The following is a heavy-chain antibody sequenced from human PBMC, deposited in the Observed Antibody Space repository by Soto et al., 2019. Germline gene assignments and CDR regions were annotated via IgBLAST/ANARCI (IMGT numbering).Heavy chain of an antibody. CDR3: ARGNYDFWSGTFDP. CDR2: ISSNGGST. D-gene: IGHD3-3*01. J-gene: IGHJ5*02. V-gene: IGHV3-64*02. Sequence: VGSLRLSCAASGFTFSSYAMHWVRQAPGKGLEYVSAISSNGGSTYYADSVKGRFTISRDNSKNTLYPQMGSLRAEDMAVYYCARGNYDFWSGTFDPWGQGTLVTVSS. CDR1: GFTFSSYA.